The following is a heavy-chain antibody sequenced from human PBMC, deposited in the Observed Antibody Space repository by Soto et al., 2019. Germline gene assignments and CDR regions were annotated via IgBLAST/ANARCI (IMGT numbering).Heavy chain of an antibody. J-gene: IGHJ4*02. CDR2: IYQSGTT. CDR1: GGSVRSGSYY. D-gene: IGHD3-22*01. Sequence: QLQLQESGPGLLQPSETLSLTCSVSGGSVRSGSYYWTWIRQPPGKGLEWIGYIYQSGTTNYNASLKSRVTISIDTSKNQIFLKLNSVTAADTAVYYCARDSSGRHDYWGQGTLVTVSS. CDR3: ARDSSGRHDY. V-gene: IGHV4-61*01.